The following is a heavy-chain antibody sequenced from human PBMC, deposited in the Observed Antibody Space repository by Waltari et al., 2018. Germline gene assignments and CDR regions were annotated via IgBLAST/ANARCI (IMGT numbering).Heavy chain of an antibody. J-gene: IGHJ4*02. Sequence: QLQLQESGPGLVKPSETLSLTCTVSGGSISSSSYYWGWIRQPPGKGLEWIGSIYYSGSTYYNPSLKSRVTISVDTSKNQFSLKLSSVTAADTAVYYCALHPARPPYYFDYWGQGTLVTVSS. CDR1: GGSISSSSYY. CDR2: IYYSGST. CDR3: ALHPARPPYYFDY. V-gene: IGHV4-39*07. D-gene: IGHD6-6*01.